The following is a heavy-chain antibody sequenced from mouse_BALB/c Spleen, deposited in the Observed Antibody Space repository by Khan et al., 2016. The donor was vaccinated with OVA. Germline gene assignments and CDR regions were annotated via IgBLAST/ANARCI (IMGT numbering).Heavy chain of an antibody. CDR3: ANNRFAY. Sequence: QVQLKQSGTELVRPGTSVKLSCKASGYTFTSYWMNWIKQRPEQGLEWIGRIDPYDSENHYNQKIKDKAILTVDKTSNTDYMQLSSLTSEDSAVYYDANNRFAYWGQGTLVTVSA. D-gene: IGHD6-1*01. CDR1: GYTFTSYW. V-gene: IGHV1-52*01. J-gene: IGHJ3*01. CDR2: IDPYDSEN.